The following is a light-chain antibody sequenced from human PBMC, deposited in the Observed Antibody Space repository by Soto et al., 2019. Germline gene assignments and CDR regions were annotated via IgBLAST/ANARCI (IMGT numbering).Light chain of an antibody. CDR1: SSNIGAGYD. CDR3: QSYDSSLSVGV. Sequence: QSVLTQPPSVSGAPGQRVTIPCTGSSSNIGAGYDVHWYQQLPGTAPKLLIYANTNRPSGVPDRFSGSKSGTSASLAITGLQAEDEADYYCQSYDSSLSVGVFGGGTKLTVL. CDR2: ANT. V-gene: IGLV1-40*01. J-gene: IGLJ2*01.